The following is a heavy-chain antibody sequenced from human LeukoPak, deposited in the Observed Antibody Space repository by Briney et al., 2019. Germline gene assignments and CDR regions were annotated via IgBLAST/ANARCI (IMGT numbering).Heavy chain of an antibody. J-gene: IGHJ4*02. CDR2: ISGSGGST. CDR3: AKDRRRAQYYYDSGGTEESDY. Sequence: GGSLRLSCAASGFTFSSYAMSWVRQAPGKGLEWVSAISGSGGSTHYADSVKGRFTISRDNSKNTLYLQMNSLRAEDTAVYYCAKDRRRAQYYYDSGGTEESDYWGQGTLVTVSS. V-gene: IGHV3-23*01. D-gene: IGHD3-22*01. CDR1: GFTFSSYA.